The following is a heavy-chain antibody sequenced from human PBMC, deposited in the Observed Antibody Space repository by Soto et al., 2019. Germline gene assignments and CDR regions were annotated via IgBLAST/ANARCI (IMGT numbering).Heavy chain of an antibody. J-gene: IGHJ4*02. CDR2: IYYSGST. V-gene: IGHV4-59*01. CDR1: GGSISSYY. CDR3: ARLEPGIAVAVDY. D-gene: IGHD6-19*01. Sequence: SETLSLTCTVSGGSISSYYWSWIRQPPGKGLEWIGYIYYSGSTNYNPSLKSRVTISVDTSKNQFSLKLSSVTAADTAVYYCARLEPGIAVAVDYWGQGTLVTVPS.